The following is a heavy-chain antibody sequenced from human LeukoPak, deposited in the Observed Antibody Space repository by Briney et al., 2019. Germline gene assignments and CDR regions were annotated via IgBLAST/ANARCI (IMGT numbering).Heavy chain of an antibody. J-gene: IGHJ4*02. V-gene: IGHV1-8*01. CDR2: INPNSGNT. Sequence: ASVKVSCKASGYTFTSYDINWVRQATGQGLEWMGWINPNSGNTGYAQKFQGRVTMTRNTSISTAYMELSSLRSEDTAVYYCARRPTVYYHSSGIIDYWGQGTLVTVSS. D-gene: IGHD3-22*01. CDR1: GYTFTSYD. CDR3: ARRPTVYYHSSGIIDY.